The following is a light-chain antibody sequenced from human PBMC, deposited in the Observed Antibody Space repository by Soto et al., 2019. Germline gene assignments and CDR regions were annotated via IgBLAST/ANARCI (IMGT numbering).Light chain of an antibody. CDR3: SSYTTSGTLVV. V-gene: IGLV2-14*03. J-gene: IGLJ2*01. Sequence: QSALTQPASVSGSPGQSITISCTGTSSDVGGYNYVSWYQHHPGKAPKLMIYDVSNRPSGVSNRFSGSKSSNTASLTISGLQAEDEADYYCSSYTTSGTLVVFGGGTKLTVL. CDR1: SSDVGGYNY. CDR2: DVS.